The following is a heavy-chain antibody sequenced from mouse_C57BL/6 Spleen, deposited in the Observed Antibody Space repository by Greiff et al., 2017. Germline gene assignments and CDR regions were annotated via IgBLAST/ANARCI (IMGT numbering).Heavy chain of an antibody. V-gene: IGHV14-4*01. J-gene: IGHJ4*01. CDR2: IDPENGDP. CDR1: GFNIKDDY. CDR3: ATQGYAEILYYAMDY. D-gene: IGHD2-2*01. Sequence: EVQLQQSGAELVRPGASVKLSCTASGFNIKDDYMHWVKQRPEQGLEWIGWIDPENGDPEYASKFQGKATITADTSSNAAYLQLSSLTSEDTAVYYCATQGYAEILYYAMDYWGQGTSVTVAS.